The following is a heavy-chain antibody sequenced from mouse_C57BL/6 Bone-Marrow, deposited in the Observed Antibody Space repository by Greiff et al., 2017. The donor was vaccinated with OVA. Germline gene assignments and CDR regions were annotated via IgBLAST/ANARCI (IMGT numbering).Heavy chain of an antibody. J-gene: IGHJ1*03. CDR1: GIDFSRYW. CDR2: INPDSSTI. D-gene: IGHD1-1*01. CDR3: ARRFYYYGLVAGFYWYFDV. Sequence: EVMLVESGGGLVQPGGSLKLSCAASGIDFSRYWMSWVRRAPGKGLEWIGEINPDSSTINYAPSLKDKFIISRDNAKNTLYLQMSKVRSEDTALYDCARRFYYYGLVAGFYWYFDVWGTGTTVTVSS. V-gene: IGHV4-1*01.